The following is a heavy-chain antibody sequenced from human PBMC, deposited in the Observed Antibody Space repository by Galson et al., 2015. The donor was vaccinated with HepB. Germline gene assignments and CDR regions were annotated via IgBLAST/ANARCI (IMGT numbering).Heavy chain of an antibody. CDR3: ARESYVDF. J-gene: IGHJ4*02. CDR2: INTNTGNP. V-gene: IGHV7-4-1*01. Sequence: SVKVSCKASGYTFTTYGIHWVRQAPGQGLEWMGWINTNTGNPTYAQGFTGRFVFSLDTSVSTAYLQIDSLKAEDTALYYCARESYVDFWGQGTLVTVSS. D-gene: IGHD2-2*01. CDR1: GYTFTTYG.